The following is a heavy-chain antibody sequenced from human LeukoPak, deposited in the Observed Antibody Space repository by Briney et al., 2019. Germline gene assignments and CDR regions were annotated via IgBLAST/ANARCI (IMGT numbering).Heavy chain of an antibody. V-gene: IGHV4-4*07. J-gene: IGHJ4*02. CDR2: IYTGGST. CDR3: ARRITMIVVVITPHFDY. CDR1: GGSISSYY. D-gene: IGHD3-22*01. Sequence: SETLSLTCTVSGGSISSYYWSWIRQPAGKGLEWIGRIYTGGSTNYNPSLKSRVTMSVDTSKNQFSLKLSSVTAADTAVYYCARRITMIVVVITPHFDYWGQGTLVTVSS.